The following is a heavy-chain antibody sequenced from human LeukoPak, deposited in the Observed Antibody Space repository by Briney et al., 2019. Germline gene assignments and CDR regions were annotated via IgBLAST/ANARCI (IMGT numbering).Heavy chain of an antibody. Sequence: ASVKVSCKASGYTFTSYYMHWVRQAPGQGLEWMGWISAYNGNTNYAQKLQGRVTMTTDTSTSTAYMELRSLRSDDTAVYYCARAYSGSYSTDAFDIWGQGTMVTVSS. CDR2: ISAYNGNT. CDR1: GYTFTSYY. V-gene: IGHV1-18*04. J-gene: IGHJ3*02. D-gene: IGHD1-26*01. CDR3: ARAYSGSYSTDAFDI.